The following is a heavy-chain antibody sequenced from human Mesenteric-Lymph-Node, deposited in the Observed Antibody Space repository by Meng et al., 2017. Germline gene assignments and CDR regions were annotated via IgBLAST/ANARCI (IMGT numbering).Heavy chain of an antibody. CDR2: INQDGSFG. V-gene: IGHV3-7*03. J-gene: IGHJ4*02. D-gene: IGHD1-1*01. CDR1: RFTFSNYW. Sequence: GESLKISCVASRFTFSNYWMSWFRQAPGKGLEWLVNINQDGSFGYSVDSVKGRFTVSRDNGRNSLYLQLNSLRAEDTAVYYCAREDGVNTTDYWGQGTLVTVSS. CDR3: AREDGVNTTDY.